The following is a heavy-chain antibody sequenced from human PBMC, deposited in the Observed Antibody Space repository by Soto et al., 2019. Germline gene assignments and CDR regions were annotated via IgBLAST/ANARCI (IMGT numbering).Heavy chain of an antibody. CDR2: IYHSGRT. D-gene: IGHD3-10*01. V-gene: IGHV4-4*02. CDR1: EGSIKDIGG. J-gene: IGHJ5*02. Sequence: SETLSLSCTVAEGSIKDIGGWTLVRQNPGQGLEWIGEIYHSGRTNYNPSLKSRVTISIVTSKNQFSLKLASVTAADTAVYYCAGYYGSGTYYLDWFDPWGQGTLVTVSS. CDR3: AGYYGSGTYYLDWFDP.